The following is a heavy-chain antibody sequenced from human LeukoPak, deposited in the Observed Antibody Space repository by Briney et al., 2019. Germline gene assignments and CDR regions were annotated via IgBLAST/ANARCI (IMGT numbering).Heavy chain of an antibody. CDR1: GYNFTSYW. D-gene: IGHD6-13*01. V-gene: IGHV5-51*01. J-gene: IGHJ6*02. Sequence: GESLKISCKGSGYNFTSYWIGWVRQMPGKGLEWMGIIYPGDSDTRYSPSFQGQVTISADKSISTAYLQWSSLKASDTAMYYCARLPRSSSWFYYYYGMDVWGQGTTVTVSS. CDR2: IYPGDSDT. CDR3: ARLPRSSSWFYYYYGMDV.